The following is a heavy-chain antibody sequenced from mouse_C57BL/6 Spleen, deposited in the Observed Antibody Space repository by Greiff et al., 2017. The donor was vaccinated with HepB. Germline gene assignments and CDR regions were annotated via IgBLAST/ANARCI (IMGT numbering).Heavy chain of an antibody. CDR3: ARDDYDESYAMDY. J-gene: IGHJ4*01. Sequence: QVQLKQPGAELVRPGTSVKLSCKASGYTFTSYWMHWVKQRPGQGLEWIGVIDPSDSYTNYNQKFKGKATLTVDTSSSTAYMQLSSLTSEDSAVYYCARDDYDESYAMDYWGQGTSVTVSS. V-gene: IGHV1-59*01. D-gene: IGHD2-4*01. CDR2: IDPSDSYT. CDR1: GYTFTSYW.